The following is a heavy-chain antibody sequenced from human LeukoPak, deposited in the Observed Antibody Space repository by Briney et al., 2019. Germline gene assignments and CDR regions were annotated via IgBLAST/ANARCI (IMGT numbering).Heavy chain of an antibody. CDR3: ARDHLEMATYHFDY. CDR1: GFIFSSYA. CDR2: ISYDGSNK. V-gene: IGHV3-30-3*01. D-gene: IGHD5-24*01. J-gene: IGHJ4*02. Sequence: PGRSLRLSCAASGFIFSSYAMHWVRQAPGKGLEWVAVISYDGSNKYHADSVEGRFTISRDNSKNTLYLQMNSLRAEDTAVYYCARDHLEMATYHFDYWGQGTLVTVSS.